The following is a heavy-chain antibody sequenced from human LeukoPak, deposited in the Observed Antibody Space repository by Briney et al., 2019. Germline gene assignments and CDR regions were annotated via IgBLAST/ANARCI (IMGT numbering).Heavy chain of an antibody. CDR3: AKCMSGSGVCLNFDS. V-gene: IGHV3-21*04. D-gene: IGHD2-21*02. J-gene: IGHJ4*02. CDR2: ISSSSSYI. Sequence: PGGSLRLSCAASGFTFSSYSMNWVRQAPGKGLEWVSSISSSSSYIYYADSVKGRFTISRDNSKNTVYLQIDSLRAEDTAVYYCAKCMSGSGVCLNFDSWGQGILVTVSS. CDR1: GFTFSSYS.